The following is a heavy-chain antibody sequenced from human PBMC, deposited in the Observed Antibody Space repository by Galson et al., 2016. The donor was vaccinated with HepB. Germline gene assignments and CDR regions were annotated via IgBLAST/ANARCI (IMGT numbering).Heavy chain of an antibody. V-gene: IGHV1-69*13. D-gene: IGHD1-26*01. CDR3: ARTLSGSSFDYAMDV. J-gene: IGHJ6*02. Sequence: SVKVSCKASGGTFSRNGISWVRQAPGQGLEWIGGIIPVFGTSNYAQRFQGRVTIIPDESTSTAYMDLNSLRSDDTAVFYRARTLSGSSFDYAMDVWGQGTTVTVSS. CDR1: GGTFSRNG. CDR2: IIPVFGTS.